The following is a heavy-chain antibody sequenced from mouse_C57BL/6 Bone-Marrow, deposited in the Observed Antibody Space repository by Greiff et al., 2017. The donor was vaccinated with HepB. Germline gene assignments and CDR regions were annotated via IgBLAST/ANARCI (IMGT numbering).Heavy chain of an antibody. D-gene: IGHD1-1*01. Sequence: EVKLMESGGGLVQPGGSLKLSCAASGFTFSDYGMAWVRQAPRKGPEWVAFISNLAYSIYYADTVTGRFTISRENAKNTLYLEMSSLRSEDTAMYYCARVTTVVEGAMDYWGQGTSVTVSS. CDR3: ARVTTVVEGAMDY. V-gene: IGHV5-15*01. CDR1: GFTFSDYG. CDR2: ISNLAYSI. J-gene: IGHJ4*01.